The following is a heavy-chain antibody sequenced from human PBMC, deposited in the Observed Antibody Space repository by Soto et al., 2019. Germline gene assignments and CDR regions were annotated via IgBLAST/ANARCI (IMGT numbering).Heavy chain of an antibody. Sequence: KPSETLSLTCAVYGGSFSGHSWTWIRQSPGKGLEWIGDINHSGRVNYSPSLKSRVTISLDTSKNQFSLTLSAVTAADTAMYYCSTRAYDTNGYYRFDPWGQGNLVTVSS. CDR2: INHSGRV. J-gene: IGHJ5*01. D-gene: IGHD3-22*01. CDR3: STRAYDTNGYYRFDP. CDR1: GGSFSGHS. V-gene: IGHV4-34*01.